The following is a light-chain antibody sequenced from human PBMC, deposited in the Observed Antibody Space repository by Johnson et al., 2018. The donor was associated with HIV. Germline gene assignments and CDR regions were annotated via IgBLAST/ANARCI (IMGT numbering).Light chain of an antibody. V-gene: IGLV1-51*02. CDR3: GTWDSSLNALYV. J-gene: IGLJ1*01. CDR1: NSNIGNNY. Sequence: QSVLTQPPSVSAAPGQKVTISCSGSNSNIGNNYVSWYQQLPGTAPKLLIYENNKRPSGIPDRFSGSKSGTSATLGITGLQTGDEADYYCGTWDSSLNALYVFATATKVTVL. CDR2: ENN.